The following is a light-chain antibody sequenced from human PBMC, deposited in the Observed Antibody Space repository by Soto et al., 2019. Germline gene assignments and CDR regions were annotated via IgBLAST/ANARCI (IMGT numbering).Light chain of an antibody. J-gene: IGLJ1*01. CDR2: DVS. V-gene: IGLV2-14*01. CDR3: SSYTSSSTLYV. CDR1: SSDVGGYNY. Sequence: QSALTQPASVSGSPGQSITISCTGTSSDVGGYNYVSCYQQHPGKAPKLMIYDVSNRPSGVSNRFSGSKSGNTASLTISGLQAEDEADYYCSSYTSSSTLYVFGTGTKLTVL.